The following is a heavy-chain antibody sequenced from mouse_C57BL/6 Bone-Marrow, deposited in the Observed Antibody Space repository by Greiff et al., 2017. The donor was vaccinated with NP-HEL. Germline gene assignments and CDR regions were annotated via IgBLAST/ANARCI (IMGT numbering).Heavy chain of an antibody. Sequence: EVKLVESEGGLVQPGSSMKLSCTTSGFTFSDYYMAWVRQVPEKGLDWVANINYDGSSTYYLDFLKSRFIISRANAKNILYLQMSSLKSEDTATYYCAREGGLRRRTYAMDYWGQGTSVTVSS. CDR1: GFTFSDYY. D-gene: IGHD2-4*01. CDR3: AREGGLRRRTYAMDY. CDR2: INYDGSST. V-gene: IGHV5-16*01. J-gene: IGHJ4*01.